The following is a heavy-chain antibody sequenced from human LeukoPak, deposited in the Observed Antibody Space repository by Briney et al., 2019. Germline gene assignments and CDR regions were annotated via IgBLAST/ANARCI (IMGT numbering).Heavy chain of an antibody. V-gene: IGHV3-21*01. Sequence: WGSLRLSCAASGFTFSSYSMNWVRQAPGKGLEWVSSISSSSSYIYYADSVKGRFTISRDNAKNSLYLQMNSLRAEDTAVYYCARSERGPYYYASGTGWYFDYWGLGTPVTVSS. CDR2: ISSSSSYI. CDR1: GFTFSSYS. CDR3: ARSERGPYYYASGTGWYFDY. D-gene: IGHD3-10*01. J-gene: IGHJ4*02.